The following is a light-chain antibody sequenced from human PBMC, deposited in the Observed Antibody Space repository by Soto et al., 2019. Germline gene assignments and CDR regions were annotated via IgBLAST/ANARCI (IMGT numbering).Light chain of an antibody. CDR3: QQFSRYPLT. V-gene: IGKV3-20*01. J-gene: IGKJ4*01. Sequence: EFGLTQSQDPLSLSPGERATLSCRASQTVRNNYLAWYQQKPGQAPRLLIYDASSRATGIPDRFSGGGSGTDFTLTISRLEPEDFAVYYCQQFSRYPLTVGGGTKVDIK. CDR1: QTVRNNY. CDR2: DAS.